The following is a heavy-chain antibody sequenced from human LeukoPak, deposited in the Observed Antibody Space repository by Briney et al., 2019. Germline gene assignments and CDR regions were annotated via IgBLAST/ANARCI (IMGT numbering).Heavy chain of an antibody. D-gene: IGHD3-22*01. CDR1: EYTFTTYW. CDR2: IYPGDSDT. V-gene: IGHV5-51*01. CDR3: ASGGGYYFDAFDI. J-gene: IGHJ3*02. Sequence: GESLKISCKGSEYTFTTYWIGWVRQMPGKGLEWMGIIYPGDSDTRYSPSFQGQVTISADKSISTAYLQWSSLKASDTAMYYCASGGGYYFDAFDIWGQGTKVTVSS.